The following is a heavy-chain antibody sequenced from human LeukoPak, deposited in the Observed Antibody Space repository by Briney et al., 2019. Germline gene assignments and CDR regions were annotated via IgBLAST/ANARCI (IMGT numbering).Heavy chain of an antibody. CDR2: ISWNSGTI. J-gene: IGHJ2*01. Sequence: GRSLRLSCAASGLTFDDYAMHWVRQAPGKGLEWVSGISWNSGTIGYADSVKGRFTTSRDNAKNSLYLQMNSLRAEDTALYYCAGGNYGDYWYFDLWGRGTLVTVSS. CDR1: GLTFDDYA. CDR3: AGGNYGDYWYFDL. V-gene: IGHV3-9*01. D-gene: IGHD4-17*01.